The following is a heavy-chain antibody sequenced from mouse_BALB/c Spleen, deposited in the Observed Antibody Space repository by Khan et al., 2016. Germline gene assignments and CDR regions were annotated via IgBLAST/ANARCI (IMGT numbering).Heavy chain of an antibody. V-gene: IGHV5-17*02. CDR2: ISSGSSTI. D-gene: IGHD1-1*01. Sequence: EVELVESGGGLVQPGGSRKLSCAASGFTFSSFGMHWVRQAPEKGLEWVAYISSGSSTIYYADTVKGRFTISRDNPKNTLFLQMTSLRSEDTAKYYCASSGEYDGPVYWGQGTTLTVSS. CDR3: ASSGEYDGPVY. CDR1: GFTFSSFG. J-gene: IGHJ2*01.